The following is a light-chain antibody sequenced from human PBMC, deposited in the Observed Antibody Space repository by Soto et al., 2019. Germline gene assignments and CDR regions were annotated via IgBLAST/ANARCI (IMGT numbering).Light chain of an antibody. J-gene: IGLJ2*01. V-gene: IGLV2-14*01. CDR3: SSYTSSIS. Sequence: QSVLTQPASVSGSPGQSITISCTGTSSDVGGYNYVSWYQQHPGKAPKLMIYDVNTRPSGVSNRFSASKSGNTASLTISGLQAEDEADYYCSSYTSSISFGGGTKLTVL. CDR2: DVN. CDR1: SSDVGGYNY.